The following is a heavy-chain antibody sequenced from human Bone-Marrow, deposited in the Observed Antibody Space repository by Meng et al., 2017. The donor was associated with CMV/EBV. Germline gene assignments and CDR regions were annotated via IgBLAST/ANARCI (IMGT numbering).Heavy chain of an antibody. CDR3: ARGKYYYYYYGMDV. V-gene: IGHV3-23*01. CDR2: ISGSGGST. CDR1: GFTFSSYA. J-gene: IGHJ6*02. Sequence: GESLKISCAASGFTFSSYAMSWVRQAPGKGLEWVSAISGSGGSTYYADSVKGRFTISRDNSKNTLYLQMNSLRAEDTAVYYCARGKYYYYYYGMDVWGQGTTVTVSS.